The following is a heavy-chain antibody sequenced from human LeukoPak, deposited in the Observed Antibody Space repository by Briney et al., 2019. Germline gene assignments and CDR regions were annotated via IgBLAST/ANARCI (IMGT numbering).Heavy chain of an antibody. CDR2: VHTSGGA. V-gene: IGHV4-4*07. D-gene: IGHD2-8*02. Sequence: QSSETLSLTCNVSDDSMKSYFWSWIRQPAGKGLEWIGRVHTSGGANYNPSLKSRVTMSLDTSKNLFSLELTSVTAADTAVCYCARDVTGPPTYYYYYMDVWGKGTTVTVSS. CDR1: DDSMKSYF. CDR3: ARDVTGPPTYYYYYMDV. J-gene: IGHJ6*03.